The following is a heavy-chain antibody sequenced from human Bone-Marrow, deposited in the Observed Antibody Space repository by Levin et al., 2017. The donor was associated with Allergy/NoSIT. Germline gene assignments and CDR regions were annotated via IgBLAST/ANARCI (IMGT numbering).Heavy chain of an antibody. CDR1: GFTVSSNY. J-gene: IGHJ6*02. D-gene: IGHD3-10*01. CDR3: ARDIADGSGSYSDYYYGMDV. V-gene: IGHV3-53*01. Sequence: GGSLRLSCAASGFTVSSNYMSWVRQAPGKGLEWVSVIYSGGSTYYADSVKGRFTISRDNSKNTLYLQMNSLRAEDTAVYYCARDIADGSGSYSDYYYGMDVWGQGTTVTVSS. CDR2: IYSGGST.